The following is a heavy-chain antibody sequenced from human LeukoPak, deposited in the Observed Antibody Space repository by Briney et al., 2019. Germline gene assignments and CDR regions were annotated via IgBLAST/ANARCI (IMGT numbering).Heavy chain of an antibody. V-gene: IGHV1-46*01. D-gene: IGHD5-18*01. CDR1: GYTFTSYY. Sequence: GASVKVSCKASGYTFTSYYMHWVRQAPGQGLEWMGIINPSGGSTSYAQKFQGRVTMTRAMSTSTVYMELSSLRSEDTAVYYCARDSLSVDTAYTCWFDPWGQGTLVTVSS. J-gene: IGHJ5*02. CDR2: INPSGGST. CDR3: ARDSLSVDTAYTCWFDP.